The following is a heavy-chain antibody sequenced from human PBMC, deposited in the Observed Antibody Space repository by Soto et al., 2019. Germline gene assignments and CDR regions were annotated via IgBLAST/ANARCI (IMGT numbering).Heavy chain of an antibody. J-gene: IGHJ4*02. CDR1: GFTVSSNY. CDR3: ARDHIAAAGTFDY. V-gene: IGHV3-53*01. D-gene: IGHD6-13*01. CDR2: IYSGGSA. Sequence: EVQLVESGGGLLQPGGSLRLSCAASGFTVSSNYMSWVRQAPGKRLEWVSVIYSGGSAYYADSVKGRFTISRDNSKNTLYLQMNSLRAEDTAVYYCARDHIAAAGTFDYWGQGTLFTVSS.